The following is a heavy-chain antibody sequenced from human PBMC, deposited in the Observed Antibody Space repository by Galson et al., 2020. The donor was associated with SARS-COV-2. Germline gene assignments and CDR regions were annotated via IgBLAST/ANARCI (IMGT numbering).Heavy chain of an antibody. CDR2: ISAYNGNT. V-gene: IGHV1-18*01. Sequence: ASVQVSCKASGYTFTTYGFIWVRQPPGQGLEWMGWISAYNGNTNYPHRLQGRVTMTTDTSTSTAYMELTSLRSDDTAVYYCARGVGATPSDYWGQGTLVTVSS. CDR1: GYTFTTYG. D-gene: IGHD1-26*01. CDR3: ARGVGATPSDY. J-gene: IGHJ4*02.